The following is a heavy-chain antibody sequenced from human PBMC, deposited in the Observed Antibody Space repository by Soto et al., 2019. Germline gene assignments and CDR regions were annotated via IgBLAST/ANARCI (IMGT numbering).Heavy chain of an antibody. CDR1: GFTLDDYT. Sequence: QLVESGGVVAQPGGSLRLSCAASGFTLDDYTMHWVRQVPGKGLEWVSLISWDGGSTSYADSVKGRFTISRDNSKSSLYLQMNSLRTEDTALYYCAKARGAYYYYGMDVWGRGTTVTVSS. CDR2: ISWDGGST. V-gene: IGHV3-43*01. CDR3: AKARGAYYYYGMDV. J-gene: IGHJ6*02.